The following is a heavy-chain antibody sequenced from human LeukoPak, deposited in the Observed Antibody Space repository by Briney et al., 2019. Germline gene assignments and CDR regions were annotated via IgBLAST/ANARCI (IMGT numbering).Heavy chain of an antibody. CDR2: ISYDGSNK. CDR1: AFPFSSFG. CDR3: AKDSQKTISRNNWFDP. Sequence: GGSLRLSCAASAFPFSSFGMYWVRQAPGKGLEWVAIISYDGSNKYYGDSVKGRFTISRDNSKNTLYLQMNSLRAEDTAVYYCAKDSQKTISRNNWFDPWGQGTLVTVSS. D-gene: IGHD2/OR15-2a*01. V-gene: IGHV3-30*18. J-gene: IGHJ5*02.